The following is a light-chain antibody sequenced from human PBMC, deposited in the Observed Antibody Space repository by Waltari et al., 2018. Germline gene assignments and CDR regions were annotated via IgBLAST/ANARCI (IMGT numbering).Light chain of an antibody. CDR2: AAS. CDR3: QQSYSTPGVT. Sequence: DIQMTQSPSSLSASVGDRVTITCRASRSISSYLNWYQQKPGKDPKLLIYAASSLQSGVPSRFSGSGSGTDFTLTISSLQPEDFATYYCQQSYSTPGVTFGQGTRLEIK. CDR1: RSISSY. J-gene: IGKJ5*01. V-gene: IGKV1-39*01.